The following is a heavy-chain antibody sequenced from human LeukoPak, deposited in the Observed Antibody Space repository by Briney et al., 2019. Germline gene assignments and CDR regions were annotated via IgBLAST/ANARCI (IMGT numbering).Heavy chain of an antibody. V-gene: IGHV3-15*01. J-gene: IGHJ4*02. D-gene: IGHD3-9*01. CDR1: GFNFTNAW. Sequence: RGSLRLSCIISGFNFTNAWMSWVRQTPGEALEWVGRIKSKADDGTTDYAAPVKGRFTISRDDSKNTLYLQMNSLKTEHTAVYYCTTVGDYDTLTGYPIDYWGQGTLVTVSS. CDR3: TTVGDYDTLTGYPIDY. CDR2: IKSKADDGTT.